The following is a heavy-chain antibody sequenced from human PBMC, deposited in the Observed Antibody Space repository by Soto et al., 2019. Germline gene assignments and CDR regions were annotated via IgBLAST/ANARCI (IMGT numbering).Heavy chain of an antibody. CDR2: IWYDGSNK. J-gene: IGHJ4*02. CDR1: GFSFSSYG. CDR3: AANGDFWSGYYDFDY. V-gene: IGHV3-33*01. D-gene: IGHD3-3*01. Sequence: GGSLRLSCAPSGFSFSSYGIHWARQAPGKGLEWVAVIWYDGSNKVYADSVKGRFTISRDNSKNTLYLQMNSLRAEDTAVYYCAANGDFWSGYYDFDYWGQGTLVTVSS.